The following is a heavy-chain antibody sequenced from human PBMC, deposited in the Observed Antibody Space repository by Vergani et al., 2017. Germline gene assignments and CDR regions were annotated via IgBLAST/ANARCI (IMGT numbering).Heavy chain of an antibody. V-gene: IGHV3-15*07. D-gene: IGHD3-10*02. Sequence: EVQLVESGGGLVKPGGSLRLSCTVSGINFKNAWMEWARHAPGKGLQWVGRLKSVSDGETADYAAPVIGRFVISRDDSRNTLYLEMSSLKTEDTGFYYCTTSSGLTCPRRRCSTCPAHWGQGTLVTVSS. CDR1: GINFKNAW. CDR3: TTSSGLTCPRRRCSTCPAH. J-gene: IGHJ4*02. CDR2: LKSVSDGETA.